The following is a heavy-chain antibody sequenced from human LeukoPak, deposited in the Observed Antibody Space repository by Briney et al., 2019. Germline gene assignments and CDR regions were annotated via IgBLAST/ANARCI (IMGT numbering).Heavy chain of an antibody. V-gene: IGHV3-21*01. J-gene: IGHJ3*02. CDR1: GFTFSSYS. Sequence: GGPLRLSCAASGFTFSSYSMNWVRQAPGKGLEWVSSISSSSSYIYYADSVKGRFTISRDNAKNSLYLQMNSLRAEDTAVYYCARELRYFDWPNDAFDIWGQGTMVTVSS. CDR2: ISSSSSYI. D-gene: IGHD3-9*01. CDR3: ARELRYFDWPNDAFDI.